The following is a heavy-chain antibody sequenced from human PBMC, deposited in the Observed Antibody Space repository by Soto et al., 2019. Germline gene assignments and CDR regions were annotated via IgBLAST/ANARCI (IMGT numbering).Heavy chain of an antibody. CDR2: IIPIFGTA. J-gene: IGHJ4*02. D-gene: IGHD5-12*01. CDR1: GGTFSSYA. CDR3: ARAPGMATIWYPLDY. Sequence: QVQLVQSRAEVKKPGSSVNVSCKASGGTFSSYAISWVRRAPGQGLEWMGGIIPIFGTANYAQKFQGRVTITADESTSTAYMELSSLRSEDTAVYYCARAPGMATIWYPLDYWGQGTLVTVSS. V-gene: IGHV1-69*12.